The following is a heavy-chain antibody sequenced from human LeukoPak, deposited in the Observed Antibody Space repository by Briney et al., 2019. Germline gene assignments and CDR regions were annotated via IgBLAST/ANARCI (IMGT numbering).Heavy chain of an antibody. V-gene: IGHV4-39*01. CDR1: GGSISRSSHY. D-gene: IGHD3-10*01. CDR3: ARHEHPRSGSYYDY. J-gene: IGHJ4*02. CDR2: IYYTGST. Sequence: SETLSLTCTVSGGSISRSSHYWGWIRQPPGKGLEWIGSIYYTGSTYYNPSLKSRVTISVDTSKNQFSLKLSSVTAADTAVYYCARHEHPRSGSYYDYWGQGTLVTVSS.